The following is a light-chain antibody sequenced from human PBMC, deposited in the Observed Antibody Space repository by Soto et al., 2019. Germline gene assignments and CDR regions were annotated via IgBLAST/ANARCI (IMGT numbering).Light chain of an antibody. CDR2: GAS. V-gene: IGKV3-15*01. J-gene: IGKJ4*01. CDR3: QQYNSWPLT. Sequence: ETEMTQSPATLSVSSGERDTLSCRASQSISSWLAWYQQKPGKAPKLLIYGASTMASGIPARFSGSGSGTEFTLTISSLQPEDFAAYYCQQYNSWPLTFGGGTKVDIK. CDR1: QSISSW.